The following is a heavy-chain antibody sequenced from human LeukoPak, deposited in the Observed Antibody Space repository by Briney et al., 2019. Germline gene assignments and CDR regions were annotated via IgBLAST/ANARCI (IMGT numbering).Heavy chain of an antibody. J-gene: IGHJ4*01. V-gene: IGHV4-30-4*08. Sequence: PSETLSLTCNVSGGSINTANYYWTWIRQPPGKGLEWIGYISYSGTPYYNPSLNSRVTISLDTSKNQFPLKLNSVSAADTAMYYCARDRYGAFEDYWGHGTLVTVSS. CDR1: GGSINTANYY. CDR3: ARDRYGAFEDY. D-gene: IGHD4-17*01. CDR2: ISYSGTP.